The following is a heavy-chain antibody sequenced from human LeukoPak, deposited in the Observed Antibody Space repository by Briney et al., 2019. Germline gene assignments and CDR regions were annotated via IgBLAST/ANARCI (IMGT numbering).Heavy chain of an antibody. Sequence: ASVKVSCKASGYTFTGYYMHWVRQAPGQGLEWMGWINPNSGGTNYAQKFQGRVTMTRDTSISTAYMELSRLRSDDTAVYYCARVRGYSGYDYGVYGMDVWGQGTTVTLSS. V-gene: IGHV1-2*02. CDR1: GYTFTGYY. J-gene: IGHJ6*02. D-gene: IGHD5-12*01. CDR3: ARVRGYSGYDYGVYGMDV. CDR2: INPNSGGT.